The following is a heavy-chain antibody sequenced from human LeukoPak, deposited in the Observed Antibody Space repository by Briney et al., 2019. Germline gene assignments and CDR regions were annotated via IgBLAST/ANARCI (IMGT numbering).Heavy chain of an antibody. Sequence: SETLSLTCAVYGGSFSGYYWSWIRQPPGKGLEWIGEINHSGSTNYNPSLKSRVTISVDTSKNQFSLKLSSVTAADTAVYYCARVREDYDFWSGYQDDAFDIWGQGTMVTVSS. J-gene: IGHJ3*02. D-gene: IGHD3-3*01. CDR1: GGSFSGYY. CDR2: INHSGST. CDR3: ARVREDYDFWSGYQDDAFDI. V-gene: IGHV4-34*01.